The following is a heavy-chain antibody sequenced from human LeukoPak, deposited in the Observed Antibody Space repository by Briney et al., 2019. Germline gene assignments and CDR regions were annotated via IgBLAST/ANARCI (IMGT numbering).Heavy chain of an antibody. V-gene: IGHV1-8*01. CDR1: GYTFTSYD. Sequence: GASVKVSCKASGYTFTSYDINWVRQATGQGLEWMGWMNPNSGNTGYAQKFQGRVTMTRNTSISTAYMELSSLRSEDTAVYYCARSSYYYDSSGYPYNWFDPWGQGTLVTVSS. J-gene: IGHJ5*02. CDR3: ARSSYYYDSSGYPYNWFDP. CDR2: MNPNSGNT. D-gene: IGHD3-22*01.